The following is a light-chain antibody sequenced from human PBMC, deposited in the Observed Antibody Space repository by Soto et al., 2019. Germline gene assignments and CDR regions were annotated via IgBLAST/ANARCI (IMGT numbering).Light chain of an antibody. J-gene: IGKJ4*01. CDR3: QQYNSYPLT. V-gene: IGKV1-13*02. CDR2: DAS. Sequence: ATQSTQSPSSLSASVGDRVTITCRASQAINTALAWYQQKPGKAPDLLIFDASTLESGVPSRFSGRGSGTDFTLTISSLQPEDFATYYCQQYNSYPLTFGGGTKVDIK. CDR1: QAINTA.